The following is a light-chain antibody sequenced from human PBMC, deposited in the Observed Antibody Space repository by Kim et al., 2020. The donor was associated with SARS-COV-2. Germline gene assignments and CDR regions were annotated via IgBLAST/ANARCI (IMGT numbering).Light chain of an antibody. V-gene: IGLV3-19*01. CDR1: SLRSYY. Sequence: ELTQDPAVSVALGQTVRITCQGDSLRSYYATWYQQKPRQAPVLVIYGRNNRPSGIPDRFSGSTSGNTASLTISGAQAEDEADFYCQSRDSGGNVVFGGGTQLTVL. J-gene: IGLJ2*01. CDR2: GRN. CDR3: QSRDSGGNVV.